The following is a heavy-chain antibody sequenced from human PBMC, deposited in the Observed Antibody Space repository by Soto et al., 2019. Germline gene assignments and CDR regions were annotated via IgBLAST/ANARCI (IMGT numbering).Heavy chain of an antibody. V-gene: IGHV1-18*01. J-gene: IGHJ5*02. Sequence: QVQLVQSGAEVKKPGASVKVSCKASGYTFTSYGISWVRRAPGQGLEWMGWISAYNGNTNYAQKLQGRVTMTTDTATSKAYIELRSLRYDDTAVYYCARNYGSGSFDPWGQGTLVTVSS. CDR2: ISAYNGNT. CDR3: ARNYGSGSFDP. CDR1: GYTFTSYG. D-gene: IGHD3-10*01.